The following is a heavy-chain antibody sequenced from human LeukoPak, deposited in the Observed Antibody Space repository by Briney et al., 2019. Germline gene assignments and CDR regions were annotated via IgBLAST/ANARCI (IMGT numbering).Heavy chain of an antibody. CDR3: TTYYDYVWGSYPLWSGDNNWFDP. CDR2: IKSKTDGGTT. V-gene: IGHV3-15*01. Sequence: GGSLRLSCAASGLTFSNAWMSWVRQAPGKGLEWVGRIKSKTDGGTTDYAAPVKGRFTISRDDSKNTLYLQMNSLKTEDTAVYYCTTYYDYVWGSYPLWSGDNNWFDPWGQGTLVTVSS. D-gene: IGHD3-16*02. CDR1: GLTFSNAW. J-gene: IGHJ5*02.